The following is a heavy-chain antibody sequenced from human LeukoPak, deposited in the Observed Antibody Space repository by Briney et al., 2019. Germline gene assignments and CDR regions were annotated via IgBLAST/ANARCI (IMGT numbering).Heavy chain of an antibody. Sequence: SQTLSLTCAISGDSVSSNSAAWNWIRQSPSRGLEWLGRTYYRSKWYNDYAVSVKSRITINPDTSKNQFSLQLNSVTPEDTAVYYCAREFRVGSSSSTLGYYYYYYMDVWGKGTTVTVSS. CDR2: TYYRSKWYN. CDR1: GDSVSSNSAA. CDR3: AREFRVGSSSSTLGYYYYYYMDV. J-gene: IGHJ6*03. V-gene: IGHV6-1*01. D-gene: IGHD6-6*01.